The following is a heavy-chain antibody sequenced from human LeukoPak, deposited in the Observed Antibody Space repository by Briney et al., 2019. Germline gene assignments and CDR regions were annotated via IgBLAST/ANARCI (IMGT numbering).Heavy chain of an antibody. CDR2: IIPIFGTA. V-gene: IGHV1-69*05. D-gene: IGHD2-2*01. Sequence: SVKVSCKASGGTFSSYAISWVRQAPGQGLEWMGGIIPIFGTANYAQKFQGRVTITTDESTSTVYMELSSLRSEDTAVYYCARGPIVVVPAPNYYYMDVWGKGTTVTVSS. J-gene: IGHJ6*03. CDR3: ARGPIVVVPAPNYYYMDV. CDR1: GGTFSSYA.